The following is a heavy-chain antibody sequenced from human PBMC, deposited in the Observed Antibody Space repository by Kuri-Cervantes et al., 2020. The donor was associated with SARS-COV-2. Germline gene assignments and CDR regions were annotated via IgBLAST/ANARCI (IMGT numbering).Heavy chain of an antibody. Sequence: GGSLRLSCAASGFNFSRTDMHWVRQAPGKGLEWVAVISHDGKNKKCIASGKGRFTISRDNSQNTLYLHMNSLRAEDTAVYYCAKDQDLVVVPPAMFGMDVWGQGTTVTVSS. V-gene: IGHV3-30*18. D-gene: IGHD2-2*01. CDR1: GFNFSRTD. CDR3: AKDQDLVVVPPAMFGMDV. CDR2: ISHDGKNK. J-gene: IGHJ6*02.